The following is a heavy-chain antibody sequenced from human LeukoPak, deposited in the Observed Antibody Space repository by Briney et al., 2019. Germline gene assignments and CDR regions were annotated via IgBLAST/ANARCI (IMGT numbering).Heavy chain of an antibody. CDR3: VNQISGWVY. Sequence: GGSLRLSCSASGFTFSSRPMHWVRQAPGKGLECVSSSSGNGRNTYYADSVKGRFTISRDNSKNTVYLQMSSLRPEDTAVYYCVNQISGWVYWGQGTLVTVSS. V-gene: IGHV3-64D*06. D-gene: IGHD6-19*01. CDR1: GFTFSSRP. CDR2: SSGNGRNT. J-gene: IGHJ4*02.